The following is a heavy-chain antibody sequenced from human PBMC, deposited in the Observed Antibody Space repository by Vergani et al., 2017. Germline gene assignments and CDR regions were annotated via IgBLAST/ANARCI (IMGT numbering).Heavy chain of an antibody. CDR3: ARDQDTAXVTIGYPYYYYMDV. D-gene: IGHD5-18*01. J-gene: IGHJ6*03. CDR2: IIPIFGTA. V-gene: IGHV1-69*01. CDR1: GGTFSSYA. Sequence: QVQLVQSGAEVKKPGSSVKVSCKASGGTFSSYAISWVRQAPGQGLEWMGGIIPIFGTANYAQKFQGRVTITADESTSTAYMELSSLRSEDTAVYYCARDQDTAXVTIGYPYYYYMDVWGKGTTVTVSS.